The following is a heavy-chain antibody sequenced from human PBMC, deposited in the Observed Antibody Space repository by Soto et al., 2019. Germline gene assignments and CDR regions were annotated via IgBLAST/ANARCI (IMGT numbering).Heavy chain of an antibody. D-gene: IGHD4-4*01. V-gene: IGHV3-23*01. CDR1: GFTFSSYA. J-gene: IGHJ6*03. CDR2: ISGSGGST. Sequence: GGSLRLSCAASGFTFSSYAMSWVRQAPGKGLEWVSAISGSGGSTYYADSVKGRFTISRDNAKNTLYLQMNSLRAEGTAVYYCAKDPFPYDYIDYYYYMDVWGKGTTVTVSS. CDR3: AKDPFPYDYIDYYYYMDV.